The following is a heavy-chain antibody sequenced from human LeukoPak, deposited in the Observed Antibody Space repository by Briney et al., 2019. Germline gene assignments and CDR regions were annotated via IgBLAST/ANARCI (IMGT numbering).Heavy chain of an antibody. V-gene: IGHV4-59*01. CDR2: IYYSGST. CDR1: GGSISSYY. CDR3: ARYQPASSGYLNWFDP. D-gene: IGHD3-22*01. Sequence: PSETLSLTCTVSGGSISSYYWSWIRQPPGKGLEWIGYIYYSGSTNYNPSLKSRVTISVDTSKNQFSLKLSSVTAADTAVYYCARYQPASSGYLNWFDPWGQGTLVTVSS. J-gene: IGHJ5*02.